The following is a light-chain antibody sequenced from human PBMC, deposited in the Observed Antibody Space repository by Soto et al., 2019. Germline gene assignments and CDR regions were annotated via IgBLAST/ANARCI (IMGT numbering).Light chain of an antibody. J-gene: IGKJ1*01. CDR1: QGISSY. CDR3: QQYYSYPT. V-gene: IGKV1-8*01. CDR2: AAS. Sequence: AIRMTQSPSSFSASTGDRVTITCRASQGISSYLAWYQQKPGKAPKLLIYAASTLQSGVPSRFSGSGSGTDVTLTISCLQSEDFATYYCQQYYSYPTFGQGTKVEIK.